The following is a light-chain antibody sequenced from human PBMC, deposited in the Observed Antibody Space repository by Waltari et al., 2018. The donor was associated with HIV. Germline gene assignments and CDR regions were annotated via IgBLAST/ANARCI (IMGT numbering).Light chain of an antibody. J-gene: IGLJ3*02. CDR1: SIDVGAYTL. CDR2: EVT. V-gene: IGLV2-23*02. CDR3: CSYAGSGLV. Sequence: QSALTQSASVSGSPGQSITLSCTGTSIDVGAYTLASWSQQHPGEVPKLLIYEVTTRTSGVSTRFSGSKSGNTASLTISGLQAEDEADYYCCSYAGSGLVFGGGTKLTVL.